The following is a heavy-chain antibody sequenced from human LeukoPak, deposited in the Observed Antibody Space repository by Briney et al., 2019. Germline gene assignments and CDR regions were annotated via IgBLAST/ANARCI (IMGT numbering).Heavy chain of an antibody. CDR2: IYYSGST. Sequence: TLSLTCPVSGGSISSGGYYWSWIRQHPGKGLEWIGYIYYSGSTYYNPSLKSRVTISVDTSKNQFSLKLSSVTAADTAVYYCARRHRGYDAFDIWGQGTMVTVSS. CDR1: GGSISSGGYY. J-gene: IGHJ3*02. V-gene: IGHV4-31*03. CDR3: ARRHRGYDAFDI. D-gene: IGHD3-22*01.